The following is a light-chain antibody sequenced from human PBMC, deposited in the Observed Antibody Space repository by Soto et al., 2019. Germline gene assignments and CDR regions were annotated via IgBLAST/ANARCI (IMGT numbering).Light chain of an antibody. CDR1: SSDVGGYNY. Sequence: QSALTQPASVSGSPGQSITISCTGTSSDVGGYNYVSWYQQHPGKAPKLMIYDVSNRPSGVSNRFSGSKSANTASLTISGLQAEDEGDYYCSSYTSSSTLVVFGGGTKLTVL. J-gene: IGLJ2*01. CDR2: DVS. CDR3: SSYTSSSTLVV. V-gene: IGLV2-14*01.